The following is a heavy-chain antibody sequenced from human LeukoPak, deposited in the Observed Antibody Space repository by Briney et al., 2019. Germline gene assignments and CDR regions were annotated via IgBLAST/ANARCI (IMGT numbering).Heavy chain of an antibody. CDR3: AKDRMLLTFDP. V-gene: IGHV3-23*01. CDR2: ISDSGGRT. CDR1: GFTLSNYA. J-gene: IGHJ5*02. Sequence: SGGSLRLSCAASGFTLSNYAMSWVRQAPGKGLEWVSAISDSGGRTYYADSVKGRFTISRDNSKNTLYLQMNSLRAEDTAVYYCAKDRMLLTFDPWGQGTLVTVSS. D-gene: IGHD2-21*01.